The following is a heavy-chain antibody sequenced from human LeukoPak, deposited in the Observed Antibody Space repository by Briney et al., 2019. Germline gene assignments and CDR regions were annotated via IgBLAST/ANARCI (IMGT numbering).Heavy chain of an antibody. D-gene: IGHD3-16*01. CDR2: FYHGGST. J-gene: IGHJ4*02. Sequence: SETLSLTCTVSGYSISTGYYWDWIRQPPGKGLEWIGTFYHGGSTYYNPSLKSRVTISVDTSKNQFSLNLTSVTAADTAVYYCARTFYEQMPHFDYWGQGTLVTVSS. V-gene: IGHV4-38-2*02. CDR3: ARTFYEQMPHFDY. CDR1: GYSISTGYY.